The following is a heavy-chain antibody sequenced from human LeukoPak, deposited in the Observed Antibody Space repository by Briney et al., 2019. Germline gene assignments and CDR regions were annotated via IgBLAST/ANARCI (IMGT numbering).Heavy chain of an antibody. V-gene: IGHV4-34*01. CDR2: INHSGST. D-gene: IGHD4-17*01. CDR3: ARSDYGCFDY. CDR1: GGSFSGYY. Sequence: PSETLSLTCAVCGGSFSGYYWSWLRQPPGKGLEWIGEINHSGSTNYNPSLKSRVTISVDTSKNQFSLKLSSVTAADTAVYYCARSDYGCFDYWGQGTLVTVSS. J-gene: IGHJ4*02.